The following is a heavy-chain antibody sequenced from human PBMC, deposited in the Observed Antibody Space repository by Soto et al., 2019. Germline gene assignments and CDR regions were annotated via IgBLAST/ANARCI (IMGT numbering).Heavy chain of an antibody. Sequence: PSETLSLTCAVSGGSICSSNWWSWVRQPPGKGLEWIGEIYHSGSTNYNPSLKSRVTISVDKSKNQFSLKLSSVTAADTAVYYCARDPGEQIYRDYYYYGMDVWGQGTTVTVSS. CDR3: ARDPGEQIYRDYYYYGMDV. CDR2: IYHSGST. D-gene: IGHD1-26*01. CDR1: GGSICSSNW. V-gene: IGHV4-4*02. J-gene: IGHJ6*02.